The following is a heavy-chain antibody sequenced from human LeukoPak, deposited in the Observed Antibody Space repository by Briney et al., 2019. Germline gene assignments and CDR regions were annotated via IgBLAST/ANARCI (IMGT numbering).Heavy chain of an antibody. CDR3: ARSFLGGWYYFDY. CDR2: INHSGST. J-gene: IGHJ4*02. D-gene: IGHD6-19*01. Sequence: SETLSLTCAVYGGSFSGYYWSWIRQPPGKGLEWIGEINHSGSTNYNPSLKSRVTISVDTSKNQFSLKLSSVTAADTAVYYCARSFLGGWYYFDYWGQGTLVTVSS. V-gene: IGHV4-34*01. CDR1: GGSFSGYY.